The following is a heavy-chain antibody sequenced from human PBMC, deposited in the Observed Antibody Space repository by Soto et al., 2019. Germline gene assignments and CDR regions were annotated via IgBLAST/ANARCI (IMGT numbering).Heavy chain of an antibody. CDR3: ARGVRDGDNLNY. J-gene: IGHJ4*01. Sequence: PSETLSLTCTVSGGSISSGDYYWSWIRQPPGKGLEWIGYIYYSGSTYYNPSLKSRVTISVDTSKNQFSLKLSSVTAADTAVYYCARGVRDGDNLNYWGHGTLVTVS. V-gene: IGHV4-30-4*01. CDR1: GGSISSGDYY. CDR2: IYYSGST. D-gene: IGHD3-9*01.